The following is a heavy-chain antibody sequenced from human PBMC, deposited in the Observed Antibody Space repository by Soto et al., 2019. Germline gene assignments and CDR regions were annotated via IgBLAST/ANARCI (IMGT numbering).Heavy chain of an antibody. CDR3: AREITMVREHLLYYYGMDV. CDR2: IWYDGSNK. V-gene: IGHV3-33*01. CDR1: GFTFSSYG. Sequence: TGGSLRLSCAASGFTFSSYGMHWVRQAPGKGLEWVAVIWYDGSNKYYADSVKGRFTISRDNSKNTLYLQMNSLRAEDTAVYYCAREITMVREHLLYYYGMDVWGQGTTVTVSS. J-gene: IGHJ6*02. D-gene: IGHD3-10*01.